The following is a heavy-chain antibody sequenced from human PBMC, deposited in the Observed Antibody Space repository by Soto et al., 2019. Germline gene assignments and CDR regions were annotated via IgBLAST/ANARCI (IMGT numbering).Heavy chain of an antibody. J-gene: IGHJ4*02. CDR1: GYTLTELS. CDR3: ATQLRFLEWSDFDY. Sequence: GASVKVSCKVSGYTLTELSMHWVRQAPGKGLEWMGGFDPEDGETIYAQKFQGRVTMTEDTSTDTAYMELSSLRSEDTAVYYCATQLRFLEWSDFDYWGQGTLVTVSS. CDR2: FDPEDGET. V-gene: IGHV1-24*01. D-gene: IGHD3-3*01.